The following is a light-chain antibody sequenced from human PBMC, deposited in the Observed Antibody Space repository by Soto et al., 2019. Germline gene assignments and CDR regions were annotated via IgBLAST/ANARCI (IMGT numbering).Light chain of an antibody. CDR3: QQRSSWPLT. J-gene: IGKJ4*01. V-gene: IGKV3-11*01. CDR2: DAS. CDR1: QSVSSY. Sequence: EMVLTQSPATLSLSPGERATLSCRASQSVSSYLAWYQQKPGQAPRLLIYDASNRATGIPARFSGSGSGTDFTLTISSLETEDFAVYYCQQRSSWPLTFGGGTKVEIK.